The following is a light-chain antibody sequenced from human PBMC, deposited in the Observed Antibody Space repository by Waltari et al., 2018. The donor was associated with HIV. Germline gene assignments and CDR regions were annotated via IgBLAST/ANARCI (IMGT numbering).Light chain of an antibody. Sequence: SSDLTQDPAVSVTLGQTVRITCQGDSLSNYFASWYQQKPGQAPVVVVYAKNNRPSGIPDRFAGSTSGNTAYLTITGAQAEDEADYYCDSRDSSGSVVFGGGTKLTVL. V-gene: IGLV3-19*01. CDR2: AKN. CDR1: SLSNYF. CDR3: DSRDSSGSVV. J-gene: IGLJ2*01.